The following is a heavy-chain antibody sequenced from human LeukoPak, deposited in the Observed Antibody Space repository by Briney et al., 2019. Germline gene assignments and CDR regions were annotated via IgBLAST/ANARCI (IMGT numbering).Heavy chain of an antibody. J-gene: IGHJ3*02. CDR1: GYTFSGYY. D-gene: IGHD4-17*01. Sequence: VASVKVSCKASGYTFSGYYMHWVRQAPGQGLEWMGWINPNSGGTNYAQKFQGRVTLTRDTSISTAYMELSSLRSDDTAVYYCARENGFDAVDIWGQGTMVTVSS. V-gene: IGHV1-2*02. CDR2: INPNSGGT. CDR3: ARENGFDAVDI.